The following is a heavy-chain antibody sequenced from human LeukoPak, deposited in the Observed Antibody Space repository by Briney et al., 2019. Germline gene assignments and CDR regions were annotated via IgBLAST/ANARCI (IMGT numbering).Heavy chain of an antibody. Sequence: PGGSLRLSCAASGFTFSSYSMNWVRQAPGKGLEWVSSISGSSSYIYYADSVKGRFTISRHNAKNSLYLQMNSLRAEATTVYYCAKGRTAYDWGQGTLVTVSS. J-gene: IGHJ4*02. CDR3: AKGRTAYD. D-gene: IGHD2-15*01. V-gene: IGHV3-21*01. CDR1: GFTFSSYS. CDR2: ISGSSSYI.